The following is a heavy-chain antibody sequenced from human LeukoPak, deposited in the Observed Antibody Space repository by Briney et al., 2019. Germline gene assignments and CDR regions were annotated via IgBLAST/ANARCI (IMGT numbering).Heavy chain of an antibody. CDR3: ARDGYNSKTSMDY. D-gene: IGHD5-24*01. Sequence: PSETLSLTCTVSGGSISSSSYYWGWIRQPPGKGLEWIGSIYYSGSTYYNPSLKSRVTISVDTSKNQFSLKLSSVTAADTAVYYCARDGYNSKTSMDYWGQGTLVSVSS. CDR2: IYYSGST. J-gene: IGHJ4*02. CDR1: GGSISSSSYY. V-gene: IGHV4-39*07.